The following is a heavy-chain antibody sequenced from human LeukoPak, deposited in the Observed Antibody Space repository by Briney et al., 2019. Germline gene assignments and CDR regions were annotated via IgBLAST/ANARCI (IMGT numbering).Heavy chain of an antibody. CDR3: ARPRQSDYDFWSGFDY. V-gene: IGHV1-69*13. Sequence: SVKVSCKASGGTFSSYAISWVRQAPGQGLEWMGGIIPIFGTANYAQKFQGRVTITADESTSTAYVELSSLRSEDTAVYYCARPRQSDYDFWSGFDYWGQGTLVTVSS. J-gene: IGHJ4*02. D-gene: IGHD3-3*01. CDR2: IIPIFGTA. CDR1: GGTFSSYA.